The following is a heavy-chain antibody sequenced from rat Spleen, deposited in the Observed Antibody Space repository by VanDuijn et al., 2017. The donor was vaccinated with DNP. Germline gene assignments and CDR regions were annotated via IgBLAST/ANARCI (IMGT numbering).Heavy chain of an antibody. CDR3: TTLNSGTYDS. J-gene: IGHJ2*01. V-gene: IGHV5-20*01. D-gene: IGHD1-3*01. CDR2: ISYDGGNT. CDR1: GFTFSDYY. Sequence: EVQLVESRGGLVQPGRSLKLSCAAPGFTFSDYYMAWVRQPPTKGLEWVASISYDGGNTYYRDSVKGRFTISRDNAKSSLYLHMDSLRSEDTATYYCTTLNSGTYDSWGQGVMVTVSS.